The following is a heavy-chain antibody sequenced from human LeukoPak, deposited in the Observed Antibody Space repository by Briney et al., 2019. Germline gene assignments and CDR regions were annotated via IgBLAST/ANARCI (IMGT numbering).Heavy chain of an antibody. V-gene: IGHV3-9*01. J-gene: IGHJ3*01. D-gene: IGHD3-10*01. CDR2: ISWNGGRI. CDR3: AREGSGRTAYNDGLDV. Sequence: GGSLRLSCAASGFIFDDYAMNWVRQAPGKGLEWVAGISWNGGRITYADSVKGRFTISRDNSKNTLYLQLNSLRAEDAAVYYCAREGSGRTAYNDGLDVWGQGTMVTVSS. CDR1: GFIFDDYA.